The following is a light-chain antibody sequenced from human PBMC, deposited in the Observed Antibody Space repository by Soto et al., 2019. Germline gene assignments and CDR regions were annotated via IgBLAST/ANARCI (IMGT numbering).Light chain of an antibody. V-gene: IGKV3-15*01. CDR1: QSVSSN. CDR2: GAS. Sequence: EIVMPQSPATLSVSPGERATLSCRASQSVSSNLAWYKQNPGQAPRLLIYGASTRATGIPARFSGSGSGTEFPLTISSLQSEDFAVYYCQHYNNWPRTFGQGTKVEIK. CDR3: QHYNNWPRT. J-gene: IGKJ1*01.